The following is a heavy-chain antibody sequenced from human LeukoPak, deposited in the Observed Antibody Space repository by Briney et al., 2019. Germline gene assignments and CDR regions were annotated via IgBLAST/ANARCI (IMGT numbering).Heavy chain of an antibody. CDR2: IYYSGST. CDR1: GGSISSSSYY. D-gene: IGHD3-3*01. V-gene: IGHV4-39*01. CDR3: AGPYQYYDFWSGYLVWFDP. Sequence: PSETLSLTCTVSGGSISSSSYYWGWIRQPPGKGLEWIGSIYYSGSTYYNPSLKSRVTISVDTSKNQFSLKLSSVTAADTAVYYCAGPYQYYDFWSGYLVWFDPWGQGTLVTVSS. J-gene: IGHJ5*02.